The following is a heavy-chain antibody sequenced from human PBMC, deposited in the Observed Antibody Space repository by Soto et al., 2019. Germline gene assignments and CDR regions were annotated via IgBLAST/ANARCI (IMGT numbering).Heavy chain of an antibody. CDR1: GFTFTCYA. J-gene: IGHJ5*02. CDR3: AKGAPLLAAGTWWFDP. D-gene: IGHD6-13*01. CDR2: ISYSGHTT. V-gene: IGHV3-23*01. Sequence: PGGSLRLSCAASGFTFTCYAMNLVRQAPGQGLEWVSTISYSGHTTYYADSVKGRFTISRDNSNNTLYLQMDSLRGEDTAVYYCAKGAPLLAAGTWWFDPWGQGTLVTVSS.